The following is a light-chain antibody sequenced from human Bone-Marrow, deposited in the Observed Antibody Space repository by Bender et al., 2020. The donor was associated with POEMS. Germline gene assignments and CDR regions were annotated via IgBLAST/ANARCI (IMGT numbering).Light chain of an antibody. CDR1: SGDVGGYDY. CDR3: ASYKGSSTLV. Sequence: QSALTQPASVSGSPGQSITISCTGTSGDVGGYDYVSWYQQYPGKAPTLMIFDVTNRPSGVSSRFSGSKSGNTASLTISGLQSEDEADYYCASYKGSSTLVFGGGTKLTVL. V-gene: IGLV2-14*03. CDR2: DVT. J-gene: IGLJ2*01.